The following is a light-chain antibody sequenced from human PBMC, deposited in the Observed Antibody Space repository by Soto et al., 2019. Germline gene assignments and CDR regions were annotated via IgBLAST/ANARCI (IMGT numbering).Light chain of an antibody. CDR1: SSDV. CDR2: DVS. Sequence: QSALTQPASVSGSPGQPITISCTGISSDVVSWYQHHPGKAPKLMIYDVSNRPSGVSNRFSGSKSGNTASLTISGLQAEDEADYYCSSYITSSTLVIFGGGTKLTVL. J-gene: IGLJ2*01. CDR3: SSYITSSTLVI. V-gene: IGLV2-14*03.